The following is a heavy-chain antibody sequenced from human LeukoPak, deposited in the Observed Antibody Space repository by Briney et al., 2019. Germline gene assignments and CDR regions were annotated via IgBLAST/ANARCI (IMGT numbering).Heavy chain of an antibody. D-gene: IGHD3-3*01. Sequence: GGSLRLSCAASGFTFSSYGMHWVRQAPGKGLEWVVVISYDGSNKYYADSVKGRFTISRDNSKNTLYLQMNSLRAEDTAVYYCAKDGKGITIFGVVRNWGQGTLVTVSS. CDR3: AKDGKGITIFGVVRN. CDR1: GFTFSSYG. V-gene: IGHV3-30*18. J-gene: IGHJ4*02. CDR2: ISYDGSNK.